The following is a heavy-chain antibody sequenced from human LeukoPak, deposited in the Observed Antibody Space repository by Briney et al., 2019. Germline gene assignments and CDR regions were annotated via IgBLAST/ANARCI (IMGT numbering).Heavy chain of an antibody. CDR2: IYHSEST. D-gene: IGHD2-2*01. J-gene: IGHJ4*02. CDR1: GGSISGSNW. CDR3: ARALGYCSSTSCYYDY. V-gene: IGHV4-4*02. Sequence: SETLSLTCAVSGGSISGSNWWTWVRQPPGKGLEWIGEIYHSESTNYNPSLKSRVTISVDTSKNQFSLKLSSVTAADTAVYYCARALGYCSSTSCYYDYWGQGTLVTVSS.